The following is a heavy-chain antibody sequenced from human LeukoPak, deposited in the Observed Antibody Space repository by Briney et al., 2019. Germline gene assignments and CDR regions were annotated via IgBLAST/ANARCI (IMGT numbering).Heavy chain of an antibody. CDR2: MNPNSGNT. CDR3: ARAYSGYYYYYMDV. J-gene: IGHJ6*03. CDR1: GYTFTGYY. V-gene: IGHV1-8*02. Sequence: ASVKVSCKASGYTFTGYYMHWVRQATGQGLEWMGWMNPNSGNTGYAQKFQGRVTMTRNTSISTAYMELSSLRSEDTAVYYCARAYSGYYYYYMDVWGEGTTVTISS. D-gene: IGHD5-12*01.